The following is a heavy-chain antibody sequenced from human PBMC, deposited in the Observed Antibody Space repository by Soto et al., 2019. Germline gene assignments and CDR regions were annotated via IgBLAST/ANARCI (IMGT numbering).Heavy chain of an antibody. V-gene: IGHV3-9*01. Sequence: EVQLVESGGGLVQPGRSLRLSCAASGFTFDDYAMHWVRQAPGKGLEWVSGISWNSGSIGYADSVKGRFTISRDNAKNAVYLQTNSLRAEDTAFYSCAKASSGDYGDYYSNTSYYYMDVWGKGTTVTVSS. D-gene: IGHD4-17*01. J-gene: IGHJ6*03. CDR2: ISWNSGSI. CDR1: GFTFDDYA. CDR3: AKASSGDYGDYYSNTSYYYMDV.